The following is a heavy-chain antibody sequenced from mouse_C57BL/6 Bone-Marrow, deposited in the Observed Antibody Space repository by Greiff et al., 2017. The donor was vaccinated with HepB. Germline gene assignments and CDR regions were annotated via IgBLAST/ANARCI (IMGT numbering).Heavy chain of an antibody. V-gene: IGHV3-8*01. D-gene: IGHD3-3*01. CDR2: ISYSGST. J-gene: IGHJ2*01. CDR1: GYSITSYY. CDR3: ARGGTNFDY. Sequence: DVKLVESGPGLAKPSQTLSLTCSVTGYSITSYYWNWIRKFPGNKLEYMGYISYSGSTYYNPSLKSRISITRDTSKNQYYLQLNSVTTEDTATYYCARGGTNFDYWGQGTTLTVSS.